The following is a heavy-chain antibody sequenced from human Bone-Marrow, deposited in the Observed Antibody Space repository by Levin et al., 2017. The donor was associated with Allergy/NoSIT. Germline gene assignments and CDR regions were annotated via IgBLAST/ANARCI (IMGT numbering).Heavy chain of an antibody. Sequence: GGSLRLSCAASGFTFSSYDMHWVRQATGKGLEWVSAIGTAGDTYYPGSVKGRFTISRENAKNSLYLQMNSLRAGDTAVYYCARGDYCSSTSCYRHYYGMDVWGQGTTVTVSS. CDR2: IGTAGDT. CDR1: GFTFSSYD. D-gene: IGHD2-2*01. J-gene: IGHJ6*02. CDR3: ARGDYCSSTSCYRHYYGMDV. V-gene: IGHV3-13*01.